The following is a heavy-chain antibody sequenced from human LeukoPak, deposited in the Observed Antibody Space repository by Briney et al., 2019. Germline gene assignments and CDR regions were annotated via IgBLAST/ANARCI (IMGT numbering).Heavy chain of an antibody. D-gene: IGHD3-3*01. V-gene: IGHV4-59*01. J-gene: IGHJ4*02. CDR3: ASRDLWSGYYDY. CDR1: GGSISSYY. Sequence: PSETLSLTCTVSGGSISSYYWSWIRQPPGKGLEWIGYVYYNGGTNYNPSLKSRVTISTDTSKNQFSLKLTSVTAADTAVYYCASRDLWSGYYDYWGQGTLVTVSS. CDR2: VYYNGGT.